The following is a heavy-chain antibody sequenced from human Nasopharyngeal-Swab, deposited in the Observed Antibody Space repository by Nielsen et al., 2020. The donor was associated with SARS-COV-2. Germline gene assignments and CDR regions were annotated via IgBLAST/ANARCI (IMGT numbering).Heavy chain of an antibody. Sequence: SETLSLTCTVSDDSFTSHHWSWIRQPAGKGLEWNGRIHPSGSTNYNPTLKSRVTMSVDQSKNQFSLKLSSVIAADTAVYYCARVAWERLHYYFDYWGPGTLVTVSS. CDR3: ARVAWERLHYYFDY. J-gene: IGHJ4*02. CDR1: DDSFTSHH. V-gene: IGHV4-4*07. D-gene: IGHD1-26*01. CDR2: IHPSGST.